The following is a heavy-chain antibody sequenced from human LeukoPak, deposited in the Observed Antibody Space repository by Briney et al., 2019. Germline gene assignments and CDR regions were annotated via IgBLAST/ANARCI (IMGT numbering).Heavy chain of an antibody. V-gene: IGHV4-4*07. CDR3: ASTLNVDTAMVYKRDAFAI. J-gene: IGHJ3*02. Sequence: PSETLSLTCTVSGGSISSYYWSWIRQPAGKGLKWIGRIYTSGSTNYNPSLKSRVAMSVDTSKNPFFLKLSSVTAAHAAVYYCASTLNVDTAMVYKRDAFAIWGQGTMVTVSS. CDR1: GGSISSYY. CDR2: IYTSGST. D-gene: IGHD5-18*01.